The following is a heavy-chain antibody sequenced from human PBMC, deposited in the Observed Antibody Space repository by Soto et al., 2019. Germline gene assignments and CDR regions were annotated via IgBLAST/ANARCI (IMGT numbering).Heavy chain of an antibody. Sequence: ASVKVSFKASGYTFTSYGISWLRQAPGQVLEWMGWISAYNGNTNYAQKLQGRVTMTTDTSTSTAYMELRSLRSDDTAVYYCARVDTAMVTVGAFDIWGQGTMVTVSS. D-gene: IGHD5-18*01. J-gene: IGHJ3*02. CDR1: GYTFTSYG. CDR3: ARVDTAMVTVGAFDI. V-gene: IGHV1-18*01. CDR2: ISAYNGNT.